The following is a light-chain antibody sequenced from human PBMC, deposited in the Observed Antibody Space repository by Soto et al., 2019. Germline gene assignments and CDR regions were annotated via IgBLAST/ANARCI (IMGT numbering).Light chain of an antibody. CDR2: SAS. CDR3: QQLNSYPRA. CDR1: QGISSY. J-gene: IGKJ4*01. Sequence: IQLTQSPSSLSASVGDRVTITCRASQGISSYLAWYQQEPGKAPKLLIYSASTLQSGVPSRFSGSGSGTDFTLTISSLQPEDFATYYCQQLNSYPRAFGGGTKVKIK. V-gene: IGKV1-9*01.